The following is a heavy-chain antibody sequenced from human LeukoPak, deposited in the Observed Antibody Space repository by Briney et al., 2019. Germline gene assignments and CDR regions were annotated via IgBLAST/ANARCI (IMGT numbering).Heavy chain of an antibody. V-gene: IGHV4-39*01. Sequence: PSETLSLTCTVSGGSLSRNGYYWGWIRQPPGRGLEWIGSFYYTGSTFYSPSLKSRVTISVHTSKNQFSLKLSSVTAADTAVYYCARRSGTYHAFDIWGQGTMVTVSP. CDR3: ARRSGTYHAFDI. CDR1: GGSLSRNGYY. D-gene: IGHD1-26*01. CDR2: FYYTGST. J-gene: IGHJ3*02.